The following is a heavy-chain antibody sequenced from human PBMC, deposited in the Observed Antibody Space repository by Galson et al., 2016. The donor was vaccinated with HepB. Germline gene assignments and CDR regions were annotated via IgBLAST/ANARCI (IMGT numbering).Heavy chain of an antibody. D-gene: IGHD3-10*01. CDR3: AFLGIRGVRHYNGMDV. CDR2: INSGNGNT. Sequence: SVKVSCKASGYTFSNYTMHWVRQAPGHRLEWMGWINSGNGNTKYSQTFQGRVTFTRDTSASTAYMDLSSLRSEDTAVYYCAFLGIRGVRHYNGMDVWGQGTTVTVSS. CDR1: GYTFSNYT. V-gene: IGHV1-3*04. J-gene: IGHJ6*02.